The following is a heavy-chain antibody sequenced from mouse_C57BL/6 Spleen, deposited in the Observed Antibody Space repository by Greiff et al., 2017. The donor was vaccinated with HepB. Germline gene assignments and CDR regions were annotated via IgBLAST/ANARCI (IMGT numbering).Heavy chain of an antibody. V-gene: IGHV1-52*01. Sequence: QVHVKQPGAELVRPGSSVKLSCKASGYTFTSYWMHWVKQRPIQGLEWIGNIDPSDSETHYNQKFKDKATLTVDKSSSTAYMQLSSLTSEDSAVYYGASGSSWYFDVWGTGTTVTVSS. CDR2: IDPSDSET. J-gene: IGHJ1*03. CDR1: GYTFTSYW. CDR3: ASGSSWYFDV. D-gene: IGHD1-1*01.